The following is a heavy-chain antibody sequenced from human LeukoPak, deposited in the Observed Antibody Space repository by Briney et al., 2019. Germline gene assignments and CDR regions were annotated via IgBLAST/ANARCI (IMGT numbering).Heavy chain of an antibody. Sequence: SETLSLTCTVSGGSISSGSYHWSWIRQPAGKGLEWIGRIYTSGSTTYNPSLKSRVTISGDTSENQFSLRLSSVTAADTAVYYCARASYSYDISGWVPFDYWGQGTLVTVSS. CDR3: ARASYSYDISGWVPFDY. D-gene: IGHD3-22*01. V-gene: IGHV4-61*02. CDR1: GGSISSGSYH. CDR2: IYTSGST. J-gene: IGHJ4*02.